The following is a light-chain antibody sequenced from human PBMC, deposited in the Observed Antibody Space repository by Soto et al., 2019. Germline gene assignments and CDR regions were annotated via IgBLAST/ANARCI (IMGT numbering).Light chain of an antibody. J-gene: IGKJ2*01. CDR3: QQYNNWPHT. Sequence: EIVMTQSPATLSVSPGERATLSCRASQSVSSDLAWYLQKPGQAPSLLVYAASTRATGMPARFSGSRSWTEYTRTIRSLQSEDFAVYSCQQYNNWPHTFGQGTKLEIK. CDR1: QSVSSD. V-gene: IGKV3-15*01. CDR2: AAS.